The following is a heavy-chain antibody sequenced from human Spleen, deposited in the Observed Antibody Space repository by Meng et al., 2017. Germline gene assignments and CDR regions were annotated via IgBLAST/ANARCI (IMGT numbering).Heavy chain of an antibody. J-gene: IGHJ4*02. CDR1: GGSISNSDYY. V-gene: IGHV4-30-4*01. CDR3: ARDPGWTLGY. CDR2: IYYSGST. Sequence: QVQLQESGPGLVKPSQTLSLTCTVSGGSISNSDYYWSWIRQPPGKGLEWIGYIYYSGSTYYNPSLKSRVTISVDTSKNQFSLHLSSVTPDDTGIYYCARDPGWTLGYWGQGILVTVSS. D-gene: IGHD6-19*01.